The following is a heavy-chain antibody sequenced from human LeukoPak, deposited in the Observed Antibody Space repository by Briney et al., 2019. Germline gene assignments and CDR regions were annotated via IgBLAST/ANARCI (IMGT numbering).Heavy chain of an antibody. D-gene: IGHD3-22*01. CDR3: ARDAALYESSGYYYLW. V-gene: IGHV1-69*01. J-gene: IGHJ4*02. Sequence: GSSVKVSCKASGGTFSRYAISWVRQAPGQGLEWIGGIIPIFGTANYAQKFQGRVTITADQSTSTAYMQLSGLRSEDTAVYYCARDAALYESSGYYYLWWGQGTLVTVSS. CDR2: IIPIFGTA. CDR1: GGTFSRYA.